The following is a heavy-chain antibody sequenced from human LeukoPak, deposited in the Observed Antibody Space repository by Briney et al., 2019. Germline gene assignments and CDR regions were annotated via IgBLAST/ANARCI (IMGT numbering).Heavy chain of an antibody. J-gene: IGHJ4*03. V-gene: IGHV4-61*02. D-gene: IGHD2-2*01. CDR1: GGSISSGSYY. CDR2: IYTSGST. CDR3: ASSGVVVPADYFDY. Sequence: SETLSLTCTVSGGSISSGSYYWSWIRQPAGKGLEWIGRIYTSGSTNYNPSLKSRVTISVDTSKNQFSLKLSSVTAADTAVYYCASSGVVVPADYFDYWGQGTMVTVSS.